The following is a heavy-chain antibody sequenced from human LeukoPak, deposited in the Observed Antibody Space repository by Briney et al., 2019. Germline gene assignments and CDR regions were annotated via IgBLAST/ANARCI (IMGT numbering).Heavy chain of an antibody. D-gene: IGHD3-3*01. Sequence: ASVKVSCKASGYTFTSYGISWVRQVPGQGLEWMGWISAYNGNTNYAQKLQGRVTMTTDTSTSTAYMELRSLRSDDTAVYYCARDKGRFLEWLLLGDSPIDPWGQGTLVTVSS. J-gene: IGHJ5*02. CDR3: ARDKGRFLEWLLLGDSPIDP. CDR1: GYTFTSYG. CDR2: ISAYNGNT. V-gene: IGHV1-18*01.